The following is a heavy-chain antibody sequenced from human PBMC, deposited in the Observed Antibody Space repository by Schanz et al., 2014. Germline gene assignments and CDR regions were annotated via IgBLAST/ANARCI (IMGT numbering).Heavy chain of an antibody. CDR2: VSRSTPDI. V-gene: IGHV3-23*01. J-gene: IGHJ4*02. Sequence: EVQLLESGGGLVQPGGSLRLSCAASGFTFSSYAMSWVRQAPGKGLEWVSYVSRSTPDIYYADSVKGRFTISRDNSKNTLYLQMNSLRPEDTAVYYCAKSQGSSFDSWGQGTLVTVSS. CDR3: AKSQGSSFDS. D-gene: IGHD6-13*01. CDR1: GFTFSSYA.